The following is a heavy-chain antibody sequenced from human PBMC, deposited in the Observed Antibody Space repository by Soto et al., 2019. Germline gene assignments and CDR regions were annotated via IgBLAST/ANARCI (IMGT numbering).Heavy chain of an antibody. Sequence: SETLSLTCTVSGGSINSGGYFWSWIRQHPLKCLYLIVCISYXVXTXXXPXXXXXXXISVXTSXXXFXXXXXXXXAADTAVYYCSRGILVWGQGALVTISS. V-gene: IGHV4-31*01. CDR1: GGSINSGGYF. CDR2: ISYXVXT. J-gene: IGHJ4*02. D-gene: IGHD5-18*01. CDR3: SRGILV.